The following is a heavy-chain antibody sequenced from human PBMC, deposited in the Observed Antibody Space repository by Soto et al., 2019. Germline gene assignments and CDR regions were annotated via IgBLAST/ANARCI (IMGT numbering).Heavy chain of an antibody. J-gene: IGHJ6*02. D-gene: IGHD3-16*01. V-gene: IGHV1-18*01. CDR1: GYIFVNYG. CDR3: AMVDNYVTPTPQDV. Sequence: QVQLVQSGDEVRKPGSSVKVSCKASGYIFVNYGIAWVRQAPGQGLEWMGWISSYSGNTHYASKVQGRLTMTTDTSTSTAYMDLGSLTFDDTAVYYCAMVDNYVTPTPQDVWGQGTTVTVSS. CDR2: ISSYSGNT.